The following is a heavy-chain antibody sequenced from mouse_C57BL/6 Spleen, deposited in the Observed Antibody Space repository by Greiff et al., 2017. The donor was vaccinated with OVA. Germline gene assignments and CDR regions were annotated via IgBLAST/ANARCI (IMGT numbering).Heavy chain of an antibody. Sequence: EVNVVESGEGLVKPGGSLKLSCAASGFTFSSYAMSWVRQTPEKRLEWVAYISSGGDYIYYADTVKGRFTISRDNARNTLYLQMSSLKSEDTAMYYCTRGDVRNAMDYWGQGTSVTVSS. CDR2: ISSGGDYI. V-gene: IGHV5-9-1*02. CDR1: GFTFSSYA. J-gene: IGHJ4*01. CDR3: TRGDVRNAMDY. D-gene: IGHD3-3*01.